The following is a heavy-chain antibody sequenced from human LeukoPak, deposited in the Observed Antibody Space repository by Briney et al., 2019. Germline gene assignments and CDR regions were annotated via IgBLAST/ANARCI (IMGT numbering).Heavy chain of an antibody. CDR3: ARDQGFGESYFDY. J-gene: IGHJ4*02. CDR2: INHSGST. CDR1: GGSFSGYY. V-gene: IGHV4-34*01. D-gene: IGHD3-10*01. Sequence: SETLSLTRAVYGGSFSGYYWSWIRQPPGKGLEWIGEINHSGSTNYNPSLKSRVTISVDTSKNQFSLKLSSVTAADTAVYYCARDQGFGESYFDYWGQGTLVTVSS.